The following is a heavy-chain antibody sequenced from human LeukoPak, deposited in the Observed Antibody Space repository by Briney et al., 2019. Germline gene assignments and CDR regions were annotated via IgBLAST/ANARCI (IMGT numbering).Heavy chain of an antibody. J-gene: IGHJ4*01. D-gene: IGHD1-1*01. Sequence: PGGSLRLSCAASGFTFSSYWMSWVRQAPGKGLEWVANIKRDGSEKYYVDSVKGRLTISRDNADNSLFLQMNSLRVEDTAVYFCVRLNNCGDWGHGTLVTVSS. CDR1: GFTFSSYW. V-gene: IGHV3-7*05. CDR2: IKRDGSEK. CDR3: VRLNNCGD.